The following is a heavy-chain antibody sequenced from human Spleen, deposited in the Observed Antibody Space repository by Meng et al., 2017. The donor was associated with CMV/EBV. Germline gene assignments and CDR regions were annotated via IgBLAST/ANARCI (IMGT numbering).Heavy chain of an antibody. J-gene: IGHJ3*01. CDR2: INPDGGTT. D-gene: IGHD3-22*01. CDR3: ARDLVGYDAFDV. Sequence: ASVKVSCKASGYTFITYYIHWVRQAPGQGLEWMGRINPDGGTTTYSQKFQGGVTLTSDTSKNTVYMELSRLRYEDTAVYYCARDLVGYDAFDVWGQGTMGTVSS. CDR1: GYTFITYY. V-gene: IGHV1-46*01.